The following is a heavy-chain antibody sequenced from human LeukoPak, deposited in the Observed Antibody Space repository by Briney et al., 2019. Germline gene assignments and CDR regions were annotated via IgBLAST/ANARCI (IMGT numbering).Heavy chain of an antibody. CDR2: ISSSSSVI. V-gene: IGHV3-48*01. J-gene: IGHJ4*02. D-gene: IGHD5-18*01. CDR1: GFTFSSYN. Sequence: GSLRLSCAASGFTFSSYNMNWVRQAPGKGLEWVSYISSSSSVIYYADSVKGRFTISRDNAKNSLYLQMNSLRAEDTAVYYCARGTWIQLWLIDYWGQGTLVTVSS. CDR3: ARGTWIQLWLIDY.